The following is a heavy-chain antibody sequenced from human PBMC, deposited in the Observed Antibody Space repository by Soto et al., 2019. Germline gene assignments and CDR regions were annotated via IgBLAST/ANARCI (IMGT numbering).Heavy chain of an antibody. V-gene: IGHV4-59*12. D-gene: IGHD6-13*01. CDR3: ARDSSSWYWLDP. Sequence: PSETLSHTCTVSGGSIRSYYWSRIRQPPGKGLEWIGYIYYSGSTNYNPPLKSRVTISVDTSKNQFSLKLSSVTAADTAVYYCARDSSSWYWLDPWGQGTLVTVSS. CDR1: GGSIRSYY. CDR2: IYYSGST. J-gene: IGHJ5*02.